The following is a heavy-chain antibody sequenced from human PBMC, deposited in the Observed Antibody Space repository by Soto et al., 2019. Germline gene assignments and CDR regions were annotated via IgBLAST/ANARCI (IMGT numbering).Heavy chain of an antibody. Sequence: PSETLSLTCTVSGGSISSGGYYWSWIRQHPGKGLEWIGYIYYSGSTYYNPSLKSRVTISVDTSKNQFSLKLSSVTAADTAVYYCARDRRDEKWIRSFDYWGQGTLVTVSS. J-gene: IGHJ4*02. V-gene: IGHV4-31*03. CDR3: ARDRRDEKWIRSFDY. CDR1: GGSISSGGYY. D-gene: IGHD5-18*01. CDR2: IYYSGST.